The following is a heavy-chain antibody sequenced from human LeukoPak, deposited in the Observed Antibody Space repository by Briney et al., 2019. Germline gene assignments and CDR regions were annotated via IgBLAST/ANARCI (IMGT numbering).Heavy chain of an antibody. Sequence: RGSLRLSCAASGFTFSRYDMHWVRQTTGKGLEWVSAIGTAGETHYPGSVKGRFTISRENAKNSLYLQMNSLRAGDTAVYYCARGLRYCSSTSCYSIDAFDIWGQGTMVTVSS. CDR2: IGTAGET. V-gene: IGHV3-13*01. J-gene: IGHJ3*02. CDR1: GFTFSRYD. CDR3: ARGLRYCSSTSCYSIDAFDI. D-gene: IGHD2-2*01.